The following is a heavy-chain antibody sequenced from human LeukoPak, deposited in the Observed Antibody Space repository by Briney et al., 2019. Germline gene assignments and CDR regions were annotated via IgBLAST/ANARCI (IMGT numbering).Heavy chain of an antibody. D-gene: IGHD3-22*01. J-gene: IGHJ4*02. CDR1: GGSIRSSNNY. CDR2: IHYSGST. V-gene: IGHV4-39*07. Sequence: SETLSLTCTVSGGSIRSSNNYWGWIRQPPGKGLEWIGGIHYSGSTYYYPSLKSRVTISVDTSKNQFSLKLSSVTAADTAVYYCARNVRDSSGYYLRAFGYWGQGTLVTVPS. CDR3: ARNVRDSSGYYLRAFGY.